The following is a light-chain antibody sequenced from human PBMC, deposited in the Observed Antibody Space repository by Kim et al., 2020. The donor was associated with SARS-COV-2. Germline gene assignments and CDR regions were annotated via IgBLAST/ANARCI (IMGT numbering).Light chain of an antibody. CDR1: SSDVGGYNY. CDR3: SSYTSSSTSV. V-gene: IGLV2-14*04. CDR2: DVS. J-gene: IGLJ2*01. Sequence: HAITISCTGTSSDVGGYNYVSWYQQHPGKAPKLMIYDVSKRPSGVSNRFSGSKSGNTASLTISGLQAEDEADYYCSSYTSSSTSVFGGGTQLTVL.